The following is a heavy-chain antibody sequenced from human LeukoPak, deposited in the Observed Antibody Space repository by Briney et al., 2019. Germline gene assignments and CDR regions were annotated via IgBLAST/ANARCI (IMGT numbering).Heavy chain of an antibody. CDR3: AELGITMIGGV. D-gene: IGHD3-10*02. Sequence: GGSLRLSCAASGFTVSTNSMTWVRQAPGKGLEWVSLIYSDASGGSTYYADSVKGRFTISRDNAKNSLYLQMNSLRAEDTAVYYCAELGITMIGGVWGKGTTVTISS. CDR1: GFTVSTNS. J-gene: IGHJ6*04. CDR2: IYSDASGGST. V-gene: IGHV3-66*01.